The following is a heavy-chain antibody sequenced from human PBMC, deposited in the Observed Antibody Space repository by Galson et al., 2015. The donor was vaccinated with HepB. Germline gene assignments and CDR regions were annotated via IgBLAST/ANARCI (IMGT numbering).Heavy chain of an antibody. CDR1: GFTFSSYA. V-gene: IGHV3-64*01. Sequence: SLRLSCAASGFTFSSYAMHWVRQAPGKGLAYVSAINTGGGSTNYASSVKGRFTISRDNSKNTLYLQMSSLRAEDMAVYYCARLYCSGGSCYFDYRGQGTPVTVSS. D-gene: IGHD2-15*01. CDR3: ARLYCSGGSCYFDY. J-gene: IGHJ4*02. CDR2: INTGGGST.